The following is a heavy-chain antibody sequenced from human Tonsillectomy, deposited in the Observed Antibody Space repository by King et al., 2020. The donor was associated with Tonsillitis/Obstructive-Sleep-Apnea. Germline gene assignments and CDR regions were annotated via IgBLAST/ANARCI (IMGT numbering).Heavy chain of an antibody. Sequence: QLVQSGAEVKKPGASVKVSCKASGYTFTGYYMHWVRQAPGQGLEWMGWINPNSGGTNYAQKFQGRVTMTRDTSISTAYMELSRLRSDDTAVYYCASEIFGVVTCYYYGMDVWGQGTTVTVSS. CDR3: ASEIFGVVTCYYYGMDV. J-gene: IGHJ6*02. D-gene: IGHD3-3*01. CDR2: INPNSGGT. CDR1: GYTFTGYY. V-gene: IGHV1-2*02.